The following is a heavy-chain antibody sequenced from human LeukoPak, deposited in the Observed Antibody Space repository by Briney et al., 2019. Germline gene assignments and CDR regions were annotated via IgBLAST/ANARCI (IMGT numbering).Heavy chain of an antibody. Sequence: GGSLRLSCAASGFTFSCYAMSWVRQAPGKGLEWVSAISGSGGSTYYADSVKGRFTISRDNSKNTLYLQMNSLRAEDTAVYYCAKGRGGRYSSGCFDYWGQGTLVTVSS. CDR1: GFTFSCYA. CDR2: ISGSGGST. V-gene: IGHV3-23*01. CDR3: AKGRGGRYSSGCFDY. D-gene: IGHD6-19*01. J-gene: IGHJ4*02.